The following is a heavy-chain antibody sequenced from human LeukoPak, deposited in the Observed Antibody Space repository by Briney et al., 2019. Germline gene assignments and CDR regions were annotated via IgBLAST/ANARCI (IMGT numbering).Heavy chain of an antibody. D-gene: IGHD3-22*01. CDR3: ARSTYYYDSSGRRPGYFDL. V-gene: IGHV4-39*07. CDR2: IYYSGST. J-gene: IGHJ2*01. Sequence: SETLSLTCTVPGGSISSSSYYWGWIRQPPGKGLEWIGSIYYSGSTYYNPSLKSRVTISVDTSKNQFSLKLSSVTAADTAVYYCARSTYYYDSSGRRPGYFDLWGRGTLVTVSS. CDR1: GGSISSSSYY.